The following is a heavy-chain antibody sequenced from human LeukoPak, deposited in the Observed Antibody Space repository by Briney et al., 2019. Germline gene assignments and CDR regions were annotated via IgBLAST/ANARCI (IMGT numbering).Heavy chain of an antibody. V-gene: IGHV1-18*01. Sequence: ASVKVSCKASGYTFTSYGISWVRQAPGQGLEWMGWISAYNGNTNYAQKLQGRVTMTTDTSTSTAYMELRSLRSDDAAVYYCARAGIMITFGGVIWDPFDYWAREPWSPSPQ. J-gene: IGHJ4*02. CDR2: ISAYNGNT. CDR3: ARAGIMITFGGVIWDPFDY. CDR1: GYTFTSYG. D-gene: IGHD3-16*02.